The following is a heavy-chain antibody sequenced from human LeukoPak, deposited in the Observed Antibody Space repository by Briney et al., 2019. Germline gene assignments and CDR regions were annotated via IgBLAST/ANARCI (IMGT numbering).Heavy chain of an antibody. Sequence: GGSLRLSCAASVFTFRRNYMRWLRHSPGKGLEWLSVIYSSCDTYYTNGVKTIFTISRDNTKNLLYLHMNTVSAEDKSVYLGSSALSCDEFYFDNWGQGTMATVSS. V-gene: IGHV3-53*01. CDR1: VFTFRRNY. CDR2: IYSSCDT. D-gene: IGHD2-15*01. J-gene: IGHJ4*02. CDR3: SSALSCDEFYFDN.